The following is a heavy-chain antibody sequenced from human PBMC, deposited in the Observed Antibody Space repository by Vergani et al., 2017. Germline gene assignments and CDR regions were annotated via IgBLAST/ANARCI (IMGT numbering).Heavy chain of an antibody. J-gene: IGHJ4*02. D-gene: IGHD7-27*01. V-gene: IGHV3-30*04. Sequence: VQLVESGGGLVQPGGSLRLPCAASGFTFSSYAMHWVRQAPGKGLEWVAVISYDGSNKYYADSVKGRFTISRDNSKNTLYLQMNSLRAEDTAVYYCARDRPSGSLDYWGQGTLVTVSS. CDR1: GFTFSSYA. CDR3: ARDRPSGSLDY. CDR2: ISYDGSNK.